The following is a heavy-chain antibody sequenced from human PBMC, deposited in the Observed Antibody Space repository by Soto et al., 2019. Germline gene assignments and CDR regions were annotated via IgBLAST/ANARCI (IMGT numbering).Heavy chain of an antibody. D-gene: IGHD3-16*02. Sequence: GGSLRLSCAASGFTFSSYSMNWVRQAPGKGLEWVSSISSSSSYIYYADSVKGRFTISRDNAKNSLYLQMNSLRAEDTAVYYCASGHVWGSYRYLIDYWGQGTLVTVSS. J-gene: IGHJ4*02. V-gene: IGHV3-21*01. CDR3: ASGHVWGSYRYLIDY. CDR2: ISSSSSYI. CDR1: GFTFSSYS.